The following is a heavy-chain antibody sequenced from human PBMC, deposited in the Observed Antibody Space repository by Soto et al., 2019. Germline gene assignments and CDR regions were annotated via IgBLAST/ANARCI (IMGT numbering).Heavy chain of an antibody. CDR3: ARAPGTWRSFDI. CDR2: INAGNGNT. CDR1: GYTFTSYA. J-gene: IGHJ3*02. D-gene: IGHD1-1*01. Sequence: GASVKVSCKASGYTFTSYAMHWVRQAPGQRLEWMGWINAGNGNTKYSQKFQGRVTITRDTSASTAYMELSSLRSEDTAVYYCARAPGTWRSFDIWAQRTMVTVSS. V-gene: IGHV1-3*01.